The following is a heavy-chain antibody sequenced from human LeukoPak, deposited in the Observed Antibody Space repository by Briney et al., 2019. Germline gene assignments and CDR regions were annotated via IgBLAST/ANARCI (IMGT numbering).Heavy chain of an antibody. CDR3: PKDPIWFGEFLNWFDP. CDR1: GFTFSSYA. Sequence: GGSLRLSCAASGFTFSSYAMSWVRQAPGKGLEWVSAISGSGGSTYYADSVKGRFTISRDNSKNTLYLQMNSLRAEDTAVYYCPKDPIWFGEFLNWFDPWGQGTLVTVSS. V-gene: IGHV3-23*01. D-gene: IGHD3-10*01. J-gene: IGHJ5*02. CDR2: ISGSGGST.